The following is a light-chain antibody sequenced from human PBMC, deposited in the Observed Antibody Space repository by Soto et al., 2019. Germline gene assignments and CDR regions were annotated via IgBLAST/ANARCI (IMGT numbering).Light chain of an antibody. CDR3: ISYTSSSTPYV. Sequence: QSALTQPASVSGSPGQSITISCTGTSSDVGGYNYVSWYQQHPVKAPKLMIYDVTNRPSGVSDRFSGSKSGNTGSLTISGLHAEDEADYYCISYTSSSTPYVFGTGTKLTVL. V-gene: IGLV2-14*01. CDR1: SSDVGGYNY. CDR2: DVT. J-gene: IGLJ1*01.